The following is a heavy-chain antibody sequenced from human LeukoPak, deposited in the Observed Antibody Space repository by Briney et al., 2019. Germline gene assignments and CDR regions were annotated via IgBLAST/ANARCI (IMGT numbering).Heavy chain of an antibody. CDR1: GYSISSGYY. J-gene: IGHJ5*02. D-gene: IGHD2/OR15-2a*01. CDR2: IYHSGST. V-gene: IGHV4-38-2*02. Sequence: SETLSPTCTVSGYSISSGYYWGWIRQPPGKGLEWIGSIYHSGSTYYNPSLKSRVAISIDTSQNQFSLNLSSVTAADTAIYYCARTKSTRGFDPWGQGTLVTVTS. CDR3: ARTKSTRGFDP.